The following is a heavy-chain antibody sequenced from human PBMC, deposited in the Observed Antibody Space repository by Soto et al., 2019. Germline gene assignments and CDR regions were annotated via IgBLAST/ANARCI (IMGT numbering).Heavy chain of an antibody. V-gene: IGHV1-69*01. CDR3: ARDLISNYHYYGLDV. CDR1: ADTFSSSA. J-gene: IGHJ6*02. Sequence: QGQLVQSGAEVQKPGSSVKVSCKASADTFSSSAFSWVRQAPGQGLEWMGGIIPFFHAANYAQRFHGRVTINADESTSTVYMELSSRRSEDKSLYYCARDLISNYHYYGLDVWGQGNTVTVAS. CDR2: IIPFFHAA.